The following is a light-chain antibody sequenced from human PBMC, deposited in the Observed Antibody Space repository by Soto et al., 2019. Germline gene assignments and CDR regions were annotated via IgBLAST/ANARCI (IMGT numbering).Light chain of an antibody. CDR1: SSNIGSNY. J-gene: IGLJ2*01. Sequence: QSVLTQPPSASGTPGQRVTISCSGGSSNIGSNYAYWHRQLPVTAPKLVIYANSQRPSVVPDRFSGSKSGTSASLAISGLRSEDDADYYWATWDDSLRGVLFGVGTKLPVL. CDR2: ANS. V-gene: IGLV1-47*01. CDR3: ATWDDSLRGVL.